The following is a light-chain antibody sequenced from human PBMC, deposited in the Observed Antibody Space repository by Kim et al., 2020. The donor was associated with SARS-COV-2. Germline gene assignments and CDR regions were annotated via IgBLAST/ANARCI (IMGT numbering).Light chain of an antibody. V-gene: IGLV2-14*03. CDR2: DVS. CDR3: SSYTSSYV. Sequence: PGQSITSACTGTSRDVGGYNDVSWYQQHPGKAPKLMIYDVSNRPSGVSNRFSGSKSGNTASLTISGLQAEDEADYYCSSYTSSYVFGTGTKVTVL. J-gene: IGLJ1*01. CDR1: SRDVGGYND.